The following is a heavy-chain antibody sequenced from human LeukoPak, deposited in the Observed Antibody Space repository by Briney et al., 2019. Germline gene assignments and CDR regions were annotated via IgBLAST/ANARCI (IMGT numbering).Heavy chain of an antibody. CDR3: AMRGYSGYDLGY. J-gene: IGHJ4*02. CDR2: ISAYNGNT. V-gene: IGHV1-18*01. D-gene: IGHD5-12*01. Sequence: AAVTVSFKASGYTFTSYGISWVRQAPAQGLEWMGWISAYNGNTNYAQKLHGRVTITTDTSTRTAYMEQRRLRSDDTAVYYRAMRGYSGYDLGYWGKGTLVTVS. CDR1: GYTFTSYG.